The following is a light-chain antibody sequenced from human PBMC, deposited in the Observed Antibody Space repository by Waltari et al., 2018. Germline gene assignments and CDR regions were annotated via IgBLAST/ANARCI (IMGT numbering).Light chain of an antibody. CDR1: VLAKKY. Sequence: SYELTQPSSVSVSPGQTARITCSGDVLAKKYARWFQQKPGQAPVVVIYNDRERPSGIPEGFSGSSSGTTVTLTISGAQVEDEGDYYCYSATDNYRVFGGGTKLTVL. CDR2: NDR. V-gene: IGLV3-27*01. CDR3: YSATDNYRV. J-gene: IGLJ3*02.